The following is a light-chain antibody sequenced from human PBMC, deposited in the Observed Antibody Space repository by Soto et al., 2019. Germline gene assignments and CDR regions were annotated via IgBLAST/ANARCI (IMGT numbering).Light chain of an antibody. V-gene: IGKV1-9*01. CDR3: QQVNSHPQIT. CDR1: QAISTD. Sequence: IQLTQSPSSLSASVGDRVTITCRASQAISTDLAWYQQKSGKAPKLLIYAASTLQSGVPSRFSGSGSGTDFTLTISTLQPEDFATYYCQQVNSHPQITFGQGTRLEIK. CDR2: AAS. J-gene: IGKJ5*01.